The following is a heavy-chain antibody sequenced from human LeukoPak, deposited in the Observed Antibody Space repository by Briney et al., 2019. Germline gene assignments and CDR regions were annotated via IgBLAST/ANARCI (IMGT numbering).Heavy chain of an antibody. CDR1: GGSISGYY. CDR2: IYYSGSA. J-gene: IGHJ5*02. D-gene: IGHD1-26*01. V-gene: IGHV4-59*12. CDR3: AKNGQSGFSFDP. Sequence: SETLSLTCTVSGGSISGYYWNWIRQSPGKGLEWIGYIYYSGSANYNPSLKSRVTISADTSKNQFSLKLSSVTAADTAVYHCAKNGQSGFSFDPWGQGTLVTVSS.